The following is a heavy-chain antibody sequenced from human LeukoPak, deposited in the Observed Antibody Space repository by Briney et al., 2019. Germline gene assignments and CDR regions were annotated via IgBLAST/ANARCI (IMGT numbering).Heavy chain of an antibody. Sequence: PSETLSLTCAVYGGSFSGYYWSWIRQPPGKGLEWIGYIYYSGSTYYDPSLKSRVTISVDTSKNQFSLKLSSVTAADTAVYYCATYGGKPSWGQGTLVTVSS. D-gene: IGHD4-23*01. J-gene: IGHJ5*02. CDR2: IYYSGST. V-gene: IGHV4-59*06. CDR3: ATYGGKPS. CDR1: GGSFSGYY.